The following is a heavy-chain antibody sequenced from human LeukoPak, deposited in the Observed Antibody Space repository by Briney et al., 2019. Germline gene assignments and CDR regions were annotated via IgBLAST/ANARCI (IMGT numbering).Heavy chain of an antibody. Sequence: PSXXXSLTCTVSGGSISSYYWSWVRQPAGKGLEWIGRIYTSGSTNYNPSLKSRVTMSVETSRNQFSLKLSSVTAADTAVYYRARVKLSHGYSHGYNPYYFDYWGQGTLVTVSS. D-gene: IGHD5-18*01. CDR2: IYTSGST. CDR3: ARVKLSHGYSHGYNPYYFDY. V-gene: IGHV4-4*07. CDR1: GGSISSYY. J-gene: IGHJ4*02.